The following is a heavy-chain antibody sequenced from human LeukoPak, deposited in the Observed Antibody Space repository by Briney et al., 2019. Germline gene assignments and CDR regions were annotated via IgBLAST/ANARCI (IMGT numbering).Heavy chain of an antibody. D-gene: IGHD2-2*01. CDR1: GDSVSSNSVT. CDR2: TYYRSTWYN. V-gene: IGHV6-1*01. J-gene: IGHJ5*02. Sequence: SQTLSLTCAISGDSVSSNSVTWNWIRQSPSRGLEWLGRTYYRSTWYNDYAVSVRGRITVNPDTSKNQFSLHLNSVTPEDTAVYYCARRLTQYDCFDPWGQGILVTISS. CDR3: ARRLTQYDCFDP.